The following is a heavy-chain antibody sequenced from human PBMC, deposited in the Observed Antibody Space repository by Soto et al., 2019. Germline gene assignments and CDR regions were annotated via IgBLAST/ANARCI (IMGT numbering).Heavy chain of an antibody. D-gene: IGHD4-17*01. CDR3: ARIIHDDYGDWVNAFDI. CDR1: GGSIGRSSYY. Sequence: PSETLSLTCTVSGGSIGRSSYYWGGIRQPPGKGLEWIGSIYYSGSTYYNPSLKSRVTISVDTSKNQFSLKLSSVTAADTAVYYCARIIHDDYGDWVNAFDIWGQGRMVTVSS. V-gene: IGHV4-39*01. J-gene: IGHJ3*02. CDR2: IYYSGST.